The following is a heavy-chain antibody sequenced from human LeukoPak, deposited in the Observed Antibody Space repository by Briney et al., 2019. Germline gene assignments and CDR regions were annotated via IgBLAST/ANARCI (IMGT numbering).Heavy chain of an antibody. CDR3: AKDLLDCGGDCYPRDAFDI. V-gene: IGHV3-30*02. Sequence: GGSLRLSCAASGFTFSSYGMHWVRQAPGKGLEWVAFIRYDGSNKYYADSVKGRFTISRDNSKNTLYLQMNSLRAEDTAVYYCAKDLLDCGGDCYPRDAFDIWGQGTMVTVSS. CDR2: IRYDGSNK. J-gene: IGHJ3*02. D-gene: IGHD2-21*01. CDR1: GFTFSSYG.